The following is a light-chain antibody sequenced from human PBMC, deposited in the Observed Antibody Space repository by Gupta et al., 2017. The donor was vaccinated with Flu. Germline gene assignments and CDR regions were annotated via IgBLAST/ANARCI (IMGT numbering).Light chain of an antibody. CDR1: QSVGGW. J-gene: IGKJ2*01. Sequence: PPTRSASVGDRVTITCRASQSVGGWLAWYQQKPGKAPNLLIYQASSLQGGVPSRFSGSGSGTEFTLTIRSLQPDDVGTYYCQQENSSPYTFGQGTKMEIK. CDR2: QAS. CDR3: QQENSSPYT. V-gene: IGKV1-5*03.